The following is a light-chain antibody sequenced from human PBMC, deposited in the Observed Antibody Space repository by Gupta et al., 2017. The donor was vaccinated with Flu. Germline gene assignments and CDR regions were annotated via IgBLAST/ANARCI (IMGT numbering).Light chain of an antibody. CDR1: CSDIGSYSY. V-gene: IGLV2-14*01. J-gene: IGLJ2*01. CDR3: SSYTSSSPHVV. CDR2: DVS. Sequence: QSALTQPASVSGFPGPSNTISSTDTCSDIGSYSYVSWYQQHPGKAPKLMIYDVSDRPSGVSARFSGSKSANTASLTISGLQAEEEGDYHCSSYTSSSPHVVFGGGTKLTVL.